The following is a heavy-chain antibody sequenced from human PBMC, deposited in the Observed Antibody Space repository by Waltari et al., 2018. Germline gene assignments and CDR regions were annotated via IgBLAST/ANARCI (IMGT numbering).Heavy chain of an antibody. Sequence: EVQLVESGGGLVQPGGSLRLSCAASGFTFSSYELNWGRQGPGKGLGWGSYISSSVSTIYYADSVKGRFTISRDNAKNSLYLQMNSLRAEDTAVYYCARVSGELLYYYYGMDVWGQGTTVTVSS. CDR3: ARVSGELLYYYYGMDV. CDR2: ISSSVSTI. V-gene: IGHV3-48*03. D-gene: IGHD3-10*01. J-gene: IGHJ6*02. CDR1: GFTFSSYE.